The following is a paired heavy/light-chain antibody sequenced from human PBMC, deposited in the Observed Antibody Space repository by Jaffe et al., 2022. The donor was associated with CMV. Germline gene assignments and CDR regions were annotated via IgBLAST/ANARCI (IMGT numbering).Light chain of an antibody. V-gene: IGLV1-44*01. CDR3: ATWDDSLNGRVV. CDR2: SDN. CDR1: SSNIGTHG. Sequence: QSVLTQPPSASGTPGQRVTISCSGGSSNIGTHGVDWYQHLPGTAPRLLIYSDNQRPSGVPDRFSGSKSGASASLAISGLQSGDEADYYCATWDDSLNGRVVFGGGTRLTVL. J-gene: IGLJ3*02.
Heavy chain of an antibody. CDR3: AKNRLGFRSPWSWGPKKAPTTWALES. CDR1: GFTFTSYV. Sequence: VQLLESGGGLIQPGGTLTLSCAASGFTFTSYVMTWVRQPPGKGLEWVSSISDTGDRSYYGDFVRGRFTISRDSSRATVYLHLANLRAEDTATYFCAKNRLGFRSPWSWGPKKAPTTWALESWGRGTLVSVSS. J-gene: IGHJ4*02. V-gene: IGHV3-23*01. D-gene: IGHD7-27*01. CDR2: ISDTGDRS.